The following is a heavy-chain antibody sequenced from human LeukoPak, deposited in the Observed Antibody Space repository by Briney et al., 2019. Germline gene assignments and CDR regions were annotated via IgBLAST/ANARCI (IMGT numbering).Heavy chain of an antibody. Sequence: GGSLRLSCAASGFTVSSSYMSWVRQAPGRGLEWVSSITNSGSYIYYADSVKGRFTISRDNAKNSLYLQMNSLRAEDTAVYYCSRVPVRAAWYFDLWGRGTLVTVSS. CDR3: SRVPVRAAWYFDL. V-gene: IGHV3-21*01. D-gene: IGHD6-25*01. CDR1: GFTVSSSY. CDR2: ITNSGSYI. J-gene: IGHJ2*01.